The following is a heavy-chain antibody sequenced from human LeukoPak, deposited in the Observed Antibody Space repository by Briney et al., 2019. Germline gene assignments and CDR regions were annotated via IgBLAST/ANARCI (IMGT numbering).Heavy chain of an antibody. CDR3: VKHSAPVLAAARFDY. Sequence: GGSLRLSCAASGFTFSSYEMNWVRQAPGKGLEWVSYISSSGSTIYYADSVKGRFTISRDNAKNSLYLQMNSLRAEDTALYYCVKHSAPVLAAARFDYWGQGNLVTVSS. J-gene: IGHJ4*02. D-gene: IGHD2-2*01. CDR1: GFTFSSYE. V-gene: IGHV3-48*03. CDR2: ISSSGSTI.